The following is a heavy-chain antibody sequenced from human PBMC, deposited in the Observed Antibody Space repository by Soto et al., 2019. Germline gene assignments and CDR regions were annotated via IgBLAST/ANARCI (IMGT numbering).Heavy chain of an antibody. CDR2: INHSGST. Sequence: QVQLQQWGAGLLKPSETLSLTCAVYGGSFSGYYWSWIRQPPGKGLEWIGEINHSGSTNYNPSLRSRVTISVDTSKNQVSLKLSSVTAADTAVYYCAPIAAAGTLPLGYWGQGTLVTVSS. V-gene: IGHV4-34*01. CDR3: APIAAAGTLPLGY. CDR1: GGSFSGYY. D-gene: IGHD6-13*01. J-gene: IGHJ4*02.